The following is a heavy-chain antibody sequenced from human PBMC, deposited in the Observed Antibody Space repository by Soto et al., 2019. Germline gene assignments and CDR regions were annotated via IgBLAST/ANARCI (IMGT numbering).Heavy chain of an antibody. CDR2: INPNSGGT. D-gene: IGHD5-12*01. CDR3: ARDARYSGYQYYYYYGMDV. V-gene: IGHV1-2*04. J-gene: IGHJ6*02. Sequence: GVPVEACSKAPGYRFTGKCMHWVRQDTGQGREWMGWINPNSGGTNYAQKFQGWVTMTRDTAISTAYMELSRLRSDDTAVYYCARDARYSGYQYYYYYGMDVWGQGPTVTVSS. CDR1: GYRFTGKC.